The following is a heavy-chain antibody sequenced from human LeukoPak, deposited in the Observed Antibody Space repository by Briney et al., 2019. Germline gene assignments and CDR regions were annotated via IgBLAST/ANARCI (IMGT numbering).Heavy chain of an antibody. CDR1: GGSISSDY. V-gene: IGHV4-4*07. CDR3: ASTSSWYSPFDC. D-gene: IGHD6-13*01. CDR2: IYTSGST. J-gene: IGHJ4*02. Sequence: PSETLSLTCTVSGGSISSDYWSWIRQPAGKGLEWIGRIYTSGSTNYNPSLKSRVTISVDKSKNQFSLRLSSVTAADTAMYYCASTSSWYSPFDCWGQGTLVTVSS.